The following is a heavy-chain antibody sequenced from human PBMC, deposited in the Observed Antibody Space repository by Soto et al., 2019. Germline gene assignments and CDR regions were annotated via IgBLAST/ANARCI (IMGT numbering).Heavy chain of an antibody. J-gene: IGHJ4*02. D-gene: IGHD3-9*01. V-gene: IGHV4-4*02. CDR3: ERDLYTYDIREY. Sequence: SETLSLTCAVSGGSISSSFWWTWVRQPPGKGLEWIWEIYHIGITNYNPSLKSRVTISRDKSTNQFSLQLNCVSAADTAVYYWERDLYTYDIREYWGQGILRIDSS. CDR2: IYHIGIT. CDR1: GGSISSSFW.